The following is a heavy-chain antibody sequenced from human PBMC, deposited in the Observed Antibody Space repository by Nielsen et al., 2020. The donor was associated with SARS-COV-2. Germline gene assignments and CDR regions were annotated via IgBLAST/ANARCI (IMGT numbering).Heavy chain of an antibody. J-gene: IGHJ4*02. V-gene: IGHV3-33*08. CDR3: AKISGSQRHYFDF. CDR2: VSRDGSDT. D-gene: IGHD1-26*01. CDR1: GFTFANYG. Sequence: GESLKISCAASGFTFANYGIHWVRQVAGRGLEWVAIVSRDGSDTFYVDSVKGRFTISRDNSKNTVYLQMNSLRAEDTAVFYCAKISGSQRHYFDFWGQGALVAVS.